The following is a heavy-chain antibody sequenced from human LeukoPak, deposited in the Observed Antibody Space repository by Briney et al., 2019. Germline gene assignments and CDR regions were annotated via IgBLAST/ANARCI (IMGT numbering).Heavy chain of an antibody. CDR3: AREGLYYFDY. J-gene: IGHJ4*02. Sequence: PGGSLRLSCAASGFTFSSYEMNWVHQAPGKGLEWVSYISSSGSTIYYADSVKGRFTISRDNAKNSLYLQMNSLRAEDTAVYYCAREGLYYFDYWGQGTLVTVSS. CDR2: ISSSGSTI. CDR1: GFTFSSYE. V-gene: IGHV3-48*03.